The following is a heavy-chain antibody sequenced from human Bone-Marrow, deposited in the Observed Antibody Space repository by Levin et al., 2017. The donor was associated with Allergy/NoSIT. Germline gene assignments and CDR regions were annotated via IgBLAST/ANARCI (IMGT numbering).Heavy chain of an antibody. CDR3: ASPGDDYGSGS. Sequence: SQTLSLTCTVSGGSISSSSYYWGWIRQPPGKGLEWIGSIYYSGSTYYNPSLKSRVTISVDTSKNQFSLKLSSVTAADTAVYYCASPGDDYGSGSWGQGTLVTVSS. CDR2: IYYSGST. CDR1: GGSISSSSYY. D-gene: IGHD3-10*01. V-gene: IGHV4-39*01. J-gene: IGHJ5*02.